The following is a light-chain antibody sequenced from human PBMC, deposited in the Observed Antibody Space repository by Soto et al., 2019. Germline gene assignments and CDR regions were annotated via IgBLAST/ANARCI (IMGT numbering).Light chain of an antibody. CDR2: ANN. J-gene: IGLJ2*01. Sequence: QSVLTQPPSVSGAPGQRVTISCTGSSSNIGAGSDVHWYQQLPGTAPKLLIFANNIRPSGVPDRFSGSKSGTSASLAITGLQAEDEADYYCCSYAGNSAFVFGGGTKVTVL. V-gene: IGLV1-40*01. CDR1: SSNIGAGSD. CDR3: CSYAGNSAFV.